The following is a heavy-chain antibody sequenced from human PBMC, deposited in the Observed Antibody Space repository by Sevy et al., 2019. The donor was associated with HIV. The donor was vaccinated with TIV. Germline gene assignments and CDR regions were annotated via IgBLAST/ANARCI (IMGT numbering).Heavy chain of an antibody. J-gene: IGHJ6*02. CDR3: TRHGGYCTNGVCYTSYYYYGMDV. CDR2: IRSKANSYAR. CDR1: GFTFSGSA. Sequence: GGSLRLSCAASGFTFSGSAMHWVRQASGKGLEWVGRIRSKANSYARACAASVKGKFNISREDSRNTAYLQMNSLKTEDTAVYYCTRHGGYCTNGVCYTSYYYYGMDVWGQGTTVTVSS. D-gene: IGHD2-8*01. V-gene: IGHV3-73*01.